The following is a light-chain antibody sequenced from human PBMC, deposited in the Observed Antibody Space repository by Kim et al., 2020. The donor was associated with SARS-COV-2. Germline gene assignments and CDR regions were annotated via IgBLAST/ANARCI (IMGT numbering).Light chain of an antibody. V-gene: IGLV2-14*01. J-gene: IGLJ2*01. CDR3: SSYRDSSPVI. CDR1: SSDVGFYNY. CDR2: DVT. Sequence: QPVLTQPASVSGSPGQSITISCTGTSSDVGFYNYVSWYQQYPGRAPKLLIYDVTERPSGVSSRFSGSKSGNTASLTIFGLQAEDEADYYCSSYRDSSPVIFGGGTQLTVL.